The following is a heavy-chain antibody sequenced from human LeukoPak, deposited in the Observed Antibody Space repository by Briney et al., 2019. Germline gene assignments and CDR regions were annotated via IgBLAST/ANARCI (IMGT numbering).Heavy chain of an antibody. CDR2: IYPGDSDT. V-gene: IGHV5-51*01. CDR3: ATGMVRGVTYFDY. Sequence: GESLKISCKGSGYSFSTYWIGWVGQMPGKGLEWMGIIYPGDSDTIYSPSFQGQVTMSADKSSSTAYLQWSSLKASDTAIYYCATGMVRGVTYFDYWGQGTLVTVSS. CDR1: GYSFSTYW. D-gene: IGHD3-10*01. J-gene: IGHJ4*02.